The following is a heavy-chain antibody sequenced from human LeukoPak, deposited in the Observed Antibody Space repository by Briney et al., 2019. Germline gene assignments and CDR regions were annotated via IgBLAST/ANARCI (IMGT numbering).Heavy chain of an antibody. J-gene: IGHJ6*03. CDR3: ARTIPAAGPTPLHYYYYYYMDV. Sequence: SETLSLTCAVSGYSISSGYYWGWRRQPPGQGVEWIGGIYDSGSTYYNPSVKKRVNISVEKTKKHVSVKMSTVTAADTAATYCARTIPAAGPTPLHYYYYYYMDVWGKGTTVTVSS. V-gene: IGHV4-38-2*01. CDR1: GYSISSGYY. CDR2: IYDSGST. D-gene: IGHD2-2*01.